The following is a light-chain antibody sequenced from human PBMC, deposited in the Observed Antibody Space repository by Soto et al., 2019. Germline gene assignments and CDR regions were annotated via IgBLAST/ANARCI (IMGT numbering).Light chain of an antibody. V-gene: IGLV2-23*01. CDR2: EGS. J-gene: IGLJ1*01. Sequence: QSVLTQPASVSGSPGQSITISCSGTTNDVGGYNYVPWYQQHPGKAPKLMIYEGSKRPSGVSNRFSGSKSGNTASLTISGLQAEDEADYYCCSYAGSSTPYVFGTGTKVTAL. CDR3: CSYAGSSTPYV. CDR1: TNDVGGYNY.